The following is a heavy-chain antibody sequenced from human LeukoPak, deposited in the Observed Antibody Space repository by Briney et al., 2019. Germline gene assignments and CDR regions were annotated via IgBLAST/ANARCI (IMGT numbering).Heavy chain of an antibody. CDR1: GFTFSSYE. CDR2: ISSSGSTI. V-gene: IGHV3-48*03. D-gene: IGHD5-24*01. CDR3: ARGEGRRWLQLPYYFDY. J-gene: IGHJ4*02. Sequence: GGSLRLSCAASGFTFSSYEMNWVRQAPGKGLEWVSYISSSGSTIYYADSVKGRFTISRDNAKNSLYLQMNSLRAEDTAVYYCARGEGRRWLQLPYYFDYWGQGTLVTVSS.